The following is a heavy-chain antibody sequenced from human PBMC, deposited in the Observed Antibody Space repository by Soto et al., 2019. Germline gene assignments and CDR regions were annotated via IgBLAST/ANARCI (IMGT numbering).Heavy chain of an antibody. CDR3: AGGPHFVWLFANYYYGMDF. V-gene: IGHV3-30-3*01. D-gene: IGHD3-9*01. Sequence: GGSLRLSCAASGFTFSSYAMHWVRQAPGKGLEWVAVISYDGSNKYYADSVKGRFTISRDNSKNTLYLQMNSLRAEDTAVYYCAGGPHFVWLFANYYYGMDFWGQGSSVTVSS. CDR2: ISYDGSNK. CDR1: GFTFSSYA. J-gene: IGHJ6*02.